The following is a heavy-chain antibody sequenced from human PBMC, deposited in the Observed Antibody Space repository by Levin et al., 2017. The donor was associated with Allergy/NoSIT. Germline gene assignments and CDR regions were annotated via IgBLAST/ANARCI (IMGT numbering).Heavy chain of an antibody. CDR1: GGSISSYY. J-gene: IGHJ6*02. D-gene: IGHD5-18*01. V-gene: IGHV4-59*01. CDR2: IYYSGST. Sequence: SQTLSLTCTVSGGSISSYYWSWIRQPPGKGLEWIGYIYYSGSTNYNPSLKSRVTISVDTSKNQFSLKLSSVTAADTAVYYCARVYGYSYGWDRNYYYYGMDVWGQGTTVTVSS. CDR3: ARVYGYSYGWDRNYYYYGMDV.